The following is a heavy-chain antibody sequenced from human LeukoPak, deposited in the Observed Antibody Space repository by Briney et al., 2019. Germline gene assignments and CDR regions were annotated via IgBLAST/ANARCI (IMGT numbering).Heavy chain of an antibody. CDR1: GGSISSYY. D-gene: IGHD6-13*01. CDR3: ARTRIAAAGTDFDY. CDR2: IYYSGST. V-gene: IGHV4-59*12. J-gene: IGHJ4*02. Sequence: PSETLSLTCTVSGGSISSYYWSWIRQPPGKGLEWIGYIYYSGSTNYNPSLKSRVTISVDKSKNQFSLKLSSVTAADTAVYYCARTRIAAAGTDFDYWGQGTLVTVSS.